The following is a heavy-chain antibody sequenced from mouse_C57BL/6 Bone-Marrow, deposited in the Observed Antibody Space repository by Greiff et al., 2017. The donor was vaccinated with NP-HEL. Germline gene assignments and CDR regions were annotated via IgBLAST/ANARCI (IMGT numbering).Heavy chain of an antibody. CDR2: IYPGGGYT. J-gene: IGHJ3*01. D-gene: IGHD2-4*01. Sequence: VQLQQSGAELVRPGTSVKMSCKASGYTFTNYWIGWAKQRPGHGLEWIGDIYPGGGYTNHNEKFKGKATLTADKSSSTAYMQFSSLTSEDSAIYYCARSGIYYDYSWFAYWGQGTLVTVSA. CDR1: GYTFTNYW. CDR3: ARSGIYYDYSWFAY. V-gene: IGHV1-63*01.